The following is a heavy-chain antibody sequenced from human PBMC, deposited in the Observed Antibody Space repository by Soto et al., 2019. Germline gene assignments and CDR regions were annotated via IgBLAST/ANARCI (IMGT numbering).Heavy chain of an antibody. CDR1: GGSISSGGYY. CDR2: IHHSGST. Sequence: TLSLTCNVSGGSISSGGYYWTWIRQHPGKGLEWIGNIHHSGSTFYNPSLKSRVSISVDTSKNQFSLKLSSVTAAATAVYLCARGVLFWGQGPLVTVCS. J-gene: IGHJ1*01. CDR3: ARGVLF. V-gene: IGHV4-31*03. D-gene: IGHD3-10*01.